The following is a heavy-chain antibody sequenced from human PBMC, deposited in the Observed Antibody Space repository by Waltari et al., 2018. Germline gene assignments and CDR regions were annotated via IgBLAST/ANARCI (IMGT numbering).Heavy chain of an antibody. V-gene: IGHV3-48*03. D-gene: IGHD3-3*01. J-gene: IGHJ4*02. CDR2: ISSSGSTI. CDR3: ARGYYDFWSGCIDY. Sequence: EVQLVESGGGLVQPGGSLRLSCAASGFTFSSSEMTWVRPAPGKGLEWVSYISSSGSTIYYADSVKGRFTISRDNAKNSLYLQMNSLRAEDTAVYYCARGYYDFWSGCIDYWGQGTLVTVSS. CDR1: GFTFSSSE.